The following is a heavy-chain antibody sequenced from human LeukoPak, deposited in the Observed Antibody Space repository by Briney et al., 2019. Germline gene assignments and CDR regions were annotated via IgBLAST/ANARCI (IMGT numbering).Heavy chain of an antibody. Sequence: GRSLRLSCAASGFTFSSYGMHWVRQAPGKGLEWVAVIWYDGSNKYYADSVKGRFTISRDNSKNTLYLQMNSLRAEDTAVYYCTRIFYHGTRGFYPDFWGQGTLVTVSS. CDR3: TRIFYHGTRGFYPDF. CDR2: IWYDGSNK. D-gene: IGHD1-14*01. CDR1: GFTFSSYG. J-gene: IGHJ4*02. V-gene: IGHV3-33*01.